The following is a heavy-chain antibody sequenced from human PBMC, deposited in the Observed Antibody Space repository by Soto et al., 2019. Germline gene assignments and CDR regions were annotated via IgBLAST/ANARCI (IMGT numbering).Heavy chain of an antibody. CDR1: GYIFIDYW. CDR2: VYPRDSDT. D-gene: IGHD2-15*01. J-gene: IGHJ4*02. CDR3: ARPPLPGYSIHFNS. V-gene: IGHV5-51*01. Sequence: GESLKISCQASGYIFIDYWIGWVRQMPGKGLEWMGIVYPRDSDTRYSPSFQGQVTISADRSTGTAFLQWRSLKASDTALYYCARPPLPGYSIHFNSWGQGALVTVSS.